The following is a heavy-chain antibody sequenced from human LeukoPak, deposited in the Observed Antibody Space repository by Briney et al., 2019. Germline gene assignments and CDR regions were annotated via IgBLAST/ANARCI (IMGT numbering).Heavy chain of an antibody. CDR3: ARVDSSGWPASRD. D-gene: IGHD6-19*01. CDR2: INPNSGGT. J-gene: IGHJ4*02. CDR1: GYTFTGYY. V-gene: IGHV1-2*02. Sequence: ASVKVSCKASGYTFTGYYMHWVRQAPGQGLEWMGWINPNSGGTNYAQKFQGRVTMTRDTSISTAYMELSRLRSDDTAVYYCARVDSSGWPASRDWGQGTLVTVSS.